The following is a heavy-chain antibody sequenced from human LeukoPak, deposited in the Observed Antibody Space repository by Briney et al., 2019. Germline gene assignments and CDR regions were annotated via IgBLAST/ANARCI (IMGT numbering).Heavy chain of an antibody. J-gene: IGHJ4*02. CDR3: ASLYTRN. V-gene: IGHV4-34*01. CDR1: GGSFSDYY. Sequence: SETLSLTCAVYGGSFSDYYWSWIRQPPGKGLEWVGEINHSGSTNHNPSLKSRVTISLDTSKNQFSLNLNSVTAADTAVYYCASLYTRNWGQGTLVTVSS. CDR2: INHSGST. D-gene: IGHD2-2*01.